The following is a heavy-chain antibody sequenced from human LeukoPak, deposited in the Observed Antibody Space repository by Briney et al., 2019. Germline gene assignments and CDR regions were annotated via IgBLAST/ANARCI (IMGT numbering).Heavy chain of an antibody. D-gene: IGHD3-10*01. CDR1: GFTFSSYA. V-gene: IGHV3-23*01. CDR2: ISGSGAGT. J-gene: IGHJ4*02. CDR3: AKAHYGSANYYHFDY. Sequence: GGSLRLSCAASGFTFSSYAMSWVRQAPGKGLEWVSSISGSGAGTYYADSVKGRFTISRDNSKNTVYLQMNSLRVEDTAVYYCAKAHYGSANYYHFDYWGQGTLVTVSS.